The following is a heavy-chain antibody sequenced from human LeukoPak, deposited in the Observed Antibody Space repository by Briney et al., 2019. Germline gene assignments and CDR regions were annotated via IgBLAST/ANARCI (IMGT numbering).Heavy chain of an antibody. CDR2: ISSSGSII. J-gene: IGHJ4*02. CDR1: GFTFSSYE. Sequence: GGSLRLSCAASGFTFSSYEMNWVRQAPGKGLEWVSYISSSGSIIYYADSVKGRFTISRDNAKNSLNLQMNSLRAEDTAVYYCAREPYYYDSSGYSVDYWGQGTLVTVSS. V-gene: IGHV3-48*03. CDR3: AREPYYYDSSGYSVDY. D-gene: IGHD3-22*01.